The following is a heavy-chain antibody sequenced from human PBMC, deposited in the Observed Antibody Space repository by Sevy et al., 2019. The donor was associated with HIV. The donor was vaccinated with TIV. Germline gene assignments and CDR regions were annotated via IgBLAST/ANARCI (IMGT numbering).Heavy chain of an antibody. CDR1: GFTFGDYA. J-gene: IGHJ4*02. CDR2: IRSKAYGGTT. D-gene: IGHD3-22*01. CDR3: TRGYDYYDSSGYYPDLYY. V-gene: IGHV3-49*04. Sequence: GGSLRLSCTASGFTFGDYAMSWVRQAPGKGLEWVGFIRSKAYGGTTEYAASVKGRFTISRDDSKSIAYRQMNSLKTEDTAVYYCTRGYDYYDSSGYYPDLYYWGQGTLVTVSS.